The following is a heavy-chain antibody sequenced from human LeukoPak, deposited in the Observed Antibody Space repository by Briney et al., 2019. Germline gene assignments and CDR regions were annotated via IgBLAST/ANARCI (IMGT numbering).Heavy chain of an antibody. Sequence: SDTLSLTCAVSGGSISSGDYYWSWIRQPPGKGLEWIGYIYYSGSTYYNPSLKSRVTISVDTSKNQFSLKLSSVTAADTAVYYCARVTLRITIFGVVPGAFDIWGQGTMVTVSS. CDR3: ARVTLRITIFGVVPGAFDI. V-gene: IGHV4-30-4*02. CDR2: IYYSGST. CDR1: GGSISSGDYY. D-gene: IGHD3-3*01. J-gene: IGHJ3*02.